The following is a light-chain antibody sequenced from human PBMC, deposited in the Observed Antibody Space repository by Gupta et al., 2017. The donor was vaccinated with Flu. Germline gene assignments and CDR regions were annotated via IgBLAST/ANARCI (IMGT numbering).Light chain of an antibody. Sequence: DIVMTQSPDSLAVSLGERATINCKSSQSVLYSSNNKNHLAWYQQKPGQPPKLLIYWASTRESGVPDQFSGSGSGTDFTLTISSLQAEDVAVYYCQQEDTAPITFGQGTRMDIK. CDR3: QQEDTAPIT. CDR1: QSVLYSSNNKNH. V-gene: IGKV4-1*01. CDR2: WAS. J-gene: IGKJ5*01.